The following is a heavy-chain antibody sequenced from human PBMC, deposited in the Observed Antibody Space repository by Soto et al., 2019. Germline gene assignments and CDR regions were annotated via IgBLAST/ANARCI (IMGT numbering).Heavy chain of an antibody. CDR2: IDPSDSYT. D-gene: IGHD4-17*01. Sequence: GESLKISCKGSGYSFTSYWISWVRQMPGKGLEWMGRIDPSDSYTNYSPSFQGHVTISADKSISTAYLQWSSLKASDTAMYYCASGAYGYYTLFYYYGMDVWGQGTTVTVSS. CDR1: GYSFTSYW. V-gene: IGHV5-10-1*01. CDR3: ASGAYGYYTLFYYYGMDV. J-gene: IGHJ6*02.